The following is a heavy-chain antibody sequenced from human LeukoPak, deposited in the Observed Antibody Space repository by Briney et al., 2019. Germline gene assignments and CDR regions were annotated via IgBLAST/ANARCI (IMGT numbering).Heavy chain of an antibody. CDR3: AKDTTVTTGNYFDY. D-gene: IGHD4-17*01. V-gene: IGHV3-53*01. CDR1: GFTVSSNY. Sequence: GGSLRLSCAVSGFTVSSNYMSWVRQPPGKGLEWVSVIYSGGSTYYADSVKGRFTISRDNSKNTLYLQMNSLRAEDTAVYYCAKDTTVTTGNYFDYWGQGTLVTVSS. J-gene: IGHJ4*02. CDR2: IYSGGST.